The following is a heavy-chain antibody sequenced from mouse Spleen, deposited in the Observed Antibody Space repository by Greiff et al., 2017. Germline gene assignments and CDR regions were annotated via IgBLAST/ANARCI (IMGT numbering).Heavy chain of an antibody. Sequence: VHVKQSVAELVRPGASVKLSCTASGFNIKNTYMHWVKQRPEQGLEWIGRIDPANGNTKYAPKFQGKATITADTSSNTAYLQLSSLTSEDTAIYYCARGGLSSYVVFDYWGQGTTLTVSS. J-gene: IGHJ2*01. CDR1: GFNIKNTY. D-gene: IGHD1-1*01. CDR2: IDPANGNT. CDR3: ARGGLSSYVVFDY. V-gene: IGHV14-3*01.